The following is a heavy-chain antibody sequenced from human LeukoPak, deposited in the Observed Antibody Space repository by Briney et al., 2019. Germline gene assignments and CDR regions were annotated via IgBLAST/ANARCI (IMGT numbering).Heavy chain of an antibody. CDR3: ARGQQLVF. J-gene: IGHJ4*02. D-gene: IGHD6-13*01. Sequence: GGSLRLSCEASGFIFSTYWMSWVRQAPGKGLEWVANIKQGGSETNYVDSVKGRFTISRDNAKNSLYLQMNSLRAEDTAVYYCARGQQLVFWGQGTLVTVSS. CDR1: GFIFSTYW. V-gene: IGHV3-7*03. CDR2: IKQGGSET.